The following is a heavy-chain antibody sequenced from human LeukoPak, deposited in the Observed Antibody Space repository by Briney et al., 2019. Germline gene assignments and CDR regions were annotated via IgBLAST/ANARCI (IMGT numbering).Heavy chain of an antibody. CDR3: ARGRDSSGYYYIGAFDI. D-gene: IGHD3-22*01. J-gene: IGHJ3*02. CDR2: IYRSGST. Sequence: SSETLSLTCAVSGGSISTNNWWSWVRQPPGKGLEWIGEIYRSGSTNYNPSFKSRVTISVDKSKNQFSLKLSSVTAADTAVYYCARGRDSSGYYYIGAFDIWGQGTMVTVSS. V-gene: IGHV4-4*02. CDR1: GGSISTNNW.